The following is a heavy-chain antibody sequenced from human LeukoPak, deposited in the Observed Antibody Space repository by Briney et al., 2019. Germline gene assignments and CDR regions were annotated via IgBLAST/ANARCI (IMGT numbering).Heavy chain of an antibody. D-gene: IGHD3-22*01. V-gene: IGHV3-23*01. J-gene: IGHJ2*01. Sequence: GGSLRLSCAASGLTLSNYAMSWVRQAPGKGLEWVSGISGSGGSTYYADSVKGRVTISRDNSENTVYLQMNNLRAEDTAVYYCARDVEYFYDSSGYYPFWYLDLWGRGTLVTVSS. CDR2: ISGSGGST. CDR1: GLTLSNYA. CDR3: ARDVEYFYDSSGYYPFWYLDL.